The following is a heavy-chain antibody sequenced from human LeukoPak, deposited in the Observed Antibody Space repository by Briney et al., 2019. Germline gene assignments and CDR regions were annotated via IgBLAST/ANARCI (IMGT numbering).Heavy chain of an antibody. V-gene: IGHV4-59*02. CDR1: GGSVTKYY. CDR3: ARDLFPINWFES. J-gene: IGHJ5*01. D-gene: IGHD2-2*02. Sequence: NSSETLSLTCTVSGGSVTKYYWHWIRQAPGKGLEWIGFIFHTGITNYNPSLKSRVTISVDTSKNQFSLKLTSVTAAGTAVYFCARDLFPINWFESWGQGTLVTVSS. CDR2: IFHTGIT.